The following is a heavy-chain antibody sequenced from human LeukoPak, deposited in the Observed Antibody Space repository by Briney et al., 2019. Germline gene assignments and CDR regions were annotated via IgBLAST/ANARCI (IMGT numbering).Heavy chain of an antibody. CDR3: ASSSSWYEAFDY. CDR2: IYSGGST. CDR1: GFTVSSNY. D-gene: IGHD6-13*01. J-gene: IGHJ4*02. V-gene: IGHV3-53*01. Sequence: GGSLRLSCAASGFTVSSNYMSWVRQAPGKGLEWVSVIYSGGSTYYADSVKGRFTISRDNSKNTLYLQMNSLRAEDTAVYYCASSSSWYEAFDYWGQGILVTVSS.